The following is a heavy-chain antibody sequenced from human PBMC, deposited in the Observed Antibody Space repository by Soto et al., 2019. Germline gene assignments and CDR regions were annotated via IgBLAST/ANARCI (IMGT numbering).Heavy chain of an antibody. CDR2: ISSSGSTI. Sequence: QVQLVESGGGLVKPGGSLRLSCAASGFIFSDYYMSWIRQAPGKGLEWVSYISSSGSTIYYADSVKGRFTISRDNAKNSLYLQMNSLRAEDTDVYYCASHYHDSSGTAFDIWGQGTMVTVSS. V-gene: IGHV3-11*01. J-gene: IGHJ3*02. CDR3: ASHYHDSSGTAFDI. CDR1: GFIFSDYY. D-gene: IGHD3-22*01.